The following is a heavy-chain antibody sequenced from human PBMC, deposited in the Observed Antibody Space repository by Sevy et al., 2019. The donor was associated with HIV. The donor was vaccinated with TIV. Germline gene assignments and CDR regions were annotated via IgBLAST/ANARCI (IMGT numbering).Heavy chain of an antibody. CDR1: GYTFTSYY. J-gene: IGHJ4*02. CDR3: ARSRLEMATTYYFDY. Sequence: ASVKVSCKASGYTFTSYYMHWVRQAPGQGLEWMGIINPSGGSTSYAQKFQGRVTMTRDTSTSTVYMELSSLGSEDTAVYYCARSRLEMATTYYFDYWGQGTLVTVSS. D-gene: IGHD1-1*01. CDR2: INPSGGST. V-gene: IGHV1-46*01.